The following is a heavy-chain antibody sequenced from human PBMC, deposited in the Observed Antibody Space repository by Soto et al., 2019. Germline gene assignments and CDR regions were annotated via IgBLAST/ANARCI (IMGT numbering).Heavy chain of an antibody. J-gene: IGHJ4*02. Sequence: QITLKESGPTLVKPTQTLTLTCTFSGFSLSTSGVGVGWIRQPPGKALEWLALIYWDDDKRYSPSLKSRLTITKDTSKNQVVLTMTNMDPVDTATYYCAHSRIAAAGRGQYCFDYWGQGTLVTVSS. CDR2: IYWDDDK. D-gene: IGHD6-13*01. CDR1: GFSLSTSGVG. CDR3: AHSRIAAAGRGQYCFDY. V-gene: IGHV2-5*02.